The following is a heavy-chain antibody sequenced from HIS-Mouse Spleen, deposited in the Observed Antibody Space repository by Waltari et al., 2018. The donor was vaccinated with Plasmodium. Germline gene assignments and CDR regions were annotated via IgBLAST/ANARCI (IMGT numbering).Heavy chain of an antibody. CDR2: IKQDGRKK. CDR1: GFTFSSYW. CDR3: ASSWYWYFDL. V-gene: IGHV3-7*01. J-gene: IGHJ2*01. Sequence: EVQLVESGGGLVQPGGSPRLSCAASGFTFSSYWMSWVGQSPGKGMEWVAKIKQDGRKKYYLDSVKGRFTISRDNAKNSLYLQMNSLRAEDTAVYYCASSWYWYFDLWGRGTLVTVSS. D-gene: IGHD6-13*01.